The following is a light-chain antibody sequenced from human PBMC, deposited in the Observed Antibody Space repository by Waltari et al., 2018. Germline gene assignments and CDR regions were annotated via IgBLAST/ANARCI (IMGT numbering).Light chain of an antibody. CDR1: QSVRSN. Sequence: EIVMTQSPATLSVSPGERATLSCRASQSVRSNLAWYQQKPGQAPSLLIYGASTRATGIPARFSVSGSGTEFTHTISSLQSEDFAVYYCQQYNNWPEWTFGQGTKVEIK. CDR3: QQYNNWPEWT. V-gene: IGKV3-15*01. CDR2: GAS. J-gene: IGKJ1*01.